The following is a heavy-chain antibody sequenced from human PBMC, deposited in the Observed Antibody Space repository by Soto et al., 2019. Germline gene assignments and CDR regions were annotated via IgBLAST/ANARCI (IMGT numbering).Heavy chain of an antibody. D-gene: IGHD6-13*01. V-gene: IGHV4-39*01. Sequence: XESLSIPCTVSCGSISISCFHWTWVRQSPGEGLEWIGTISYSGTTFYNPSLKSRVTITADTSKNRFSLRLTSMTAADTALYYCSADSNTWLWGDAWGQGTLVTVSS. CDR3: SADSNTWLWGDA. CDR1: CGSISISCFH. J-gene: IGHJ5*02. CDR2: ISYSGTT.